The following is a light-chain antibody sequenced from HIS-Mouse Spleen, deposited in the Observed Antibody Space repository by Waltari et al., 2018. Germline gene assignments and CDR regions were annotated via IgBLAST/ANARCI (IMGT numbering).Light chain of an antibody. CDR2: KDS. V-gene: IGLV3-25*03. J-gene: IGLJ3*02. CDR1: ALPKQY. Sequence: SYELTQPPSVSVSPGQTARIPCSGDALPKQYAYRYQQKPGQAPVLVIYKDSERPSGIPERFSGSSSGTTVTLTISGVQAEDEADYYCQSADSSGTYWVFGGGTKLTVL. CDR3: QSADSSGTYWV.